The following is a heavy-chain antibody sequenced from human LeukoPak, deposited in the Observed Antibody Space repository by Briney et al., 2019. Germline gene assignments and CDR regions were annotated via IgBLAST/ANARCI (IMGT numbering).Heavy chain of an antibody. CDR2: ISPNNGDT. V-gene: IGHV1-2*02. D-gene: IGHD3-10*01. CDR1: GYTFTDSY. CDR3: VRSPIGASAY. Sequence: ASVKVSCKPSGYTFTDSYIHWVRQAPGVGLQWMGWISPNNGDTKYAEDFQDRVTMTRDTSISTAYMELTGLTPDDTAVYYCVRSPIGASAYWGRGTVVTVSS. J-gene: IGHJ4*02.